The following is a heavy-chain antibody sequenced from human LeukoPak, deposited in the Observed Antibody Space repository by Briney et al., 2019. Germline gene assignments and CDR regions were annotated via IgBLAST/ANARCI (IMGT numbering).Heavy chain of an antibody. CDR1: GYTFTSYG. CDR3: AILCSGYDWGPLPFFSGGCVDY. D-gene: IGHD5-12*01. J-gene: IGHJ4*02. Sequence: GASVKVSCKASGYTFTSYGISWVRQAPGQGLEWMGWISAYNGNTNYAQKLQGRVTMTTDTSTSTAYMELRSLRSDDTAVYYCAILCSGYDWGPLPFFSGGCVDYWGQGTLVTVSS. CDR2: ISAYNGNT. V-gene: IGHV1-18*01.